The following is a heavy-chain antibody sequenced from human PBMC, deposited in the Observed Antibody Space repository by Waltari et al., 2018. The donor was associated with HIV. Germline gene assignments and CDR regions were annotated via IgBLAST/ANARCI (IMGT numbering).Heavy chain of an antibody. Sequence: QVQLVQSGPEVKNPGASVKVSCTASGYPLTSYDIYWVRQATGQGLEWMGWMNPNSSNTGYAQKFQGRVTMTRNTSISTAYMELSSLRSEDTAVYYCARGGLWNYFDYWGQGTLVTVSS. CDR1: GYPLTSYD. D-gene: IGHD3-3*01. CDR3: ARGGLWNYFDY. J-gene: IGHJ4*02. V-gene: IGHV1-8*01. CDR2: MNPNSSNT.